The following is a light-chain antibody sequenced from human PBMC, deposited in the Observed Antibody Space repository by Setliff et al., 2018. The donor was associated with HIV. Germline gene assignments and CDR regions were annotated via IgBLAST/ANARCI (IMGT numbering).Light chain of an antibody. Sequence: EIVLTQSPATLSLSPGERATLSCGASQTISNFLAWYQQKPGQAPRLLIYDASNRATGVPARFSGSGSGTDFTLTISSPEPEDFAIYYCQERSTWPRGVTFGPGT. J-gene: IGKJ3*01. CDR1: QTISNF. V-gene: IGKV3-11*01. CDR2: DAS. CDR3: QERSTWPRGVT.